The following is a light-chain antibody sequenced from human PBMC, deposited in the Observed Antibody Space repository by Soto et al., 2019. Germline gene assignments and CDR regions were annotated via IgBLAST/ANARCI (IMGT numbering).Light chain of an antibody. J-gene: IGKJ5*01. V-gene: IGKV1-39*01. Sequence: DIQMTQSPSSLSASVGDRVTITCRASQSISSYLNWYQQKPGKAPKLLIYAASSLKSGVPSRFSGSGSGTDFNLTISRLQPEDFATYYCQQSSSTPPDFGQGTRLEIK. CDR1: QSISSY. CDR3: QQSSSTPPD. CDR2: AAS.